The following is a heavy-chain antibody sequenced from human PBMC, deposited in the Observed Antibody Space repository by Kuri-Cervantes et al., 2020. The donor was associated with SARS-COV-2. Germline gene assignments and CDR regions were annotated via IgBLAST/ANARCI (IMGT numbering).Heavy chain of an antibody. CDR1: GYTFTGYY. J-gene: IGHJ6*02. V-gene: IGHV1-2*04. D-gene: IGHD3-10*01. Sequence: ASVKVSCKASGYTFTGYYMHWVRQAPGQGLEWMGWINPNSGGTNYAQKFQGWVTMTRDTSISTAYMELSRLRSDDTAVYYCARGMVRGIIQNYYYAMDVWGQGTTVTV. CDR3: ARGMVRGIIQNYYYAMDV. CDR2: INPNSGGT.